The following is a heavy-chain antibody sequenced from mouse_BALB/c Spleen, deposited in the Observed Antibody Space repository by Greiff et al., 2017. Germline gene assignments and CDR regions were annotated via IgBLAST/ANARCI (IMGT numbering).Heavy chain of an antibody. D-gene: IGHD2-14*01. CDR2: IDPENGDT. CDR1: GFNIKDYY. Sequence: VHVKQSGAELVRSGASVKLSCTASGFNIKDYYMHWVKQRPEQGLEWIGWIDPENGDTEYAPKFQGKATMTADTSSNTAYLQLSSLTSEDTAVYYCITYRFDYWGQGTTLTVSS. CDR3: ITYRFDY. V-gene: IGHV14-4*02. J-gene: IGHJ2*01.